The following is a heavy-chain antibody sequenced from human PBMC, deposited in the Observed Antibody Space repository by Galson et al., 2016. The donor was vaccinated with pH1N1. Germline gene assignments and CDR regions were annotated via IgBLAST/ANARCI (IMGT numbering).Heavy chain of an antibody. D-gene: IGHD1-1*01. Sequence: LRLSCAASGFTFTYAWMIWVRQAPGKGPEWVGRILSKRDGETIDYAAPVKGRFTISRDDSKSIAYLQMNSLKTEDTAVYYCSGSNWPLDYWGQGTLVTVSS. J-gene: IGHJ4*02. V-gene: IGHV3-15*01. CDR2: ILSKRDGETI. CDR3: SGSNWPLDY. CDR1: GFTFTYAW.